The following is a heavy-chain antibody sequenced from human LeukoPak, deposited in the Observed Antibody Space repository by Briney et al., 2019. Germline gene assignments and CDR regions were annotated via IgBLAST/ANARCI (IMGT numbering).Heavy chain of an antibody. CDR1: GGSFSGYY. CDR2: INHSGST. J-gene: IGHJ5*02. V-gene: IGHV4-34*01. CDR3: ANRGGAVAGIRSIPGWFDP. Sequence: KTSETLSLTCAVYGGSFSGYYWSWIRQPPGKGLEWIGEINHSGSTNYNPSLKSRVTISVDTSKNQFSLKLSSVTAAGTAVYYCANRGGAVAGIRSIPGWFDPWGQGTLVTVSS. D-gene: IGHD6-19*01.